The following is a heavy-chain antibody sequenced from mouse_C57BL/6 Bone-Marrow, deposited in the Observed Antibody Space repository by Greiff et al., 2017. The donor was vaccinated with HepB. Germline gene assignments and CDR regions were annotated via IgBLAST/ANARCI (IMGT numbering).Heavy chain of an antibody. CDR3: ARELYYYRAYFDY. Sequence: ESGAELARPGASVKLSCKASGYTFTSYGISWVKQRTGQGLEWIGEIYPRSGNTYYNEKFKGKATLTADKSSSTAYMELRSLTSEDSAVSFCARELYYYRAYFDYWGQVTTLTVSS. CDR2: IYPRSGNT. D-gene: IGHD1-1*01. CDR1: GYTFTSYG. J-gene: IGHJ2*01. V-gene: IGHV1-81*01.